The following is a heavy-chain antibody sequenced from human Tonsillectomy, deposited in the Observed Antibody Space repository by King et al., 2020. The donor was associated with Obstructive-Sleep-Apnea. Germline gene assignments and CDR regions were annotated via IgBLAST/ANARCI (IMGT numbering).Heavy chain of an antibody. Sequence: QLQESGPGLVKPSETLSLTCTVSGYSISSGYYWGWIRQPPGRGLEWIGSIYHSGNTYYNPSLKSRVTISVDTSKNQFSLKLSAGTAADTAVYYCAREDIIVVVAATSGGWFAPWGQGTLVTVSS. CDR3: AREDIIVVVAATSGGWFAP. J-gene: IGHJ5*02. V-gene: IGHV4-38-2*02. CDR1: GYSISSGYY. D-gene: IGHD2-15*01. CDR2: IYHSGNT.